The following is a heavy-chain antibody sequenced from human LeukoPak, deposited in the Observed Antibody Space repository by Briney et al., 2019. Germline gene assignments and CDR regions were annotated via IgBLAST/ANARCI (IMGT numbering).Heavy chain of an antibody. CDR2: IYTSGST. D-gene: IGHD2-8*01. Sequence: PSQTLSLTCTVSGGSISSKSYYWSWIRQPAGKGLEWIGRIYTSGSTDYNPSLKSRVTISRDTSKNEFSLILGSLTAADTAVYYCARDSPPAYCTSGSCYFDSWGQGTLVTVSS. CDR3: ARDSPPAYCTSGSCYFDS. J-gene: IGHJ4*02. CDR1: GGSISSKSYY. V-gene: IGHV4-61*02.